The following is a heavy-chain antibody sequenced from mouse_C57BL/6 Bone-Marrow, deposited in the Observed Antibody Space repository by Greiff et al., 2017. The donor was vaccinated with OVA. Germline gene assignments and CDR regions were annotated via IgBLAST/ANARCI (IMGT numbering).Heavy chain of an antibody. CDR3: ARLGLRYWYFDV. D-gene: IGHD3-1*01. CDR1: GYTFTDYY. CDR2: INPYNGGT. V-gene: IGHV1-19*01. Sequence: EVQLQQSGPVLVKPGASVKMSCKASGYTFTDYYMNWVKQSHGKSLEWIGVINPYNGGTSYNQKFKGKATLTVDKSSSTAYMELNSLTSEDSAVYYCARLGLRYWYFDVWGTGTTVTVSS. J-gene: IGHJ1*03.